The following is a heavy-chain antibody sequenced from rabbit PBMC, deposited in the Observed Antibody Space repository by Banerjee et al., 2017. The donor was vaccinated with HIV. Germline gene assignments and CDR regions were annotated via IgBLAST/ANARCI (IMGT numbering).Heavy chain of an antibody. V-gene: IGHV1S45*01. CDR1: GFSFSNGYV. D-gene: IGHD6-1*01. CDR3: ARRSAINGYGLNL. CDR2: IYIDSGRT. J-gene: IGHJ4*01. Sequence: QEQLEESGGDLVQPEGSLTLTCKASGFSFSNGYVMCWVRQAPGKGLEWIACIYIDSGRTYHASWAKGRFTISKTSSTTVTLQMTSLTAADTATYFCARRSAINGYGLNLWGPGTLVTVS.